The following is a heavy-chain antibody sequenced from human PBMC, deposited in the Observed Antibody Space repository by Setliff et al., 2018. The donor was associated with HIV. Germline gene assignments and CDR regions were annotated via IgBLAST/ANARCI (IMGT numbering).Heavy chain of an antibody. V-gene: IGHV1-69*10. CDR2: IISILEIT. J-gene: IGHJ3*02. CDR3: AGPRGDEAFDI. CDR1: GGTSSTHA. D-gene: IGHD3-10*01. Sequence: SVKVSCQASGGTSSTHAMNWVRQAPGQGLEWIGQIISILEITDYAQKLQGRVTITADGPTNTFYMELSGLRSDDTAVYYCAGPRGDEAFDIWGQGTMVTVSS.